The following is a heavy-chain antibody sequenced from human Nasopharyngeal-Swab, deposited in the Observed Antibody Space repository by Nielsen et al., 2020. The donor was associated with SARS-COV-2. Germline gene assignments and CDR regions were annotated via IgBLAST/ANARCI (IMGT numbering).Heavy chain of an antibody. Sequence: SLKISCAASGFTFDDYAMHWVRQGPGKGLEWVSGISWNSGSIDYADSVKGRFTISRDNAKNSLNLQMNSLRVEDTALYYCAEEIEMARRVYAFDIWGQGTMVTVSS. CDR1: GFTFDDYA. CDR3: AEEIEMARRVYAFDI. V-gene: IGHV3-9*01. J-gene: IGHJ3*02. D-gene: IGHD5-24*01. CDR2: ISWNSGSI.